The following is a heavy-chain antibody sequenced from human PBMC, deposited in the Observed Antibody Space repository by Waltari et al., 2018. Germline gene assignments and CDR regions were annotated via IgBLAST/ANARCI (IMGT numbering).Heavy chain of an antibody. CDR1: GFTFSSYG. Sequence: QVQLVESGGGVVQPGRSLRLSCAASGFTFSSYGMHWVRQAPGTGLEWVAVISYDGSNKYYADSVKGRFTISRDNSKNTLYLQMNSLRAEDTAVYYCAKGAHYYDSSGYNPYFDYWGQGTLVTVSS. D-gene: IGHD3-22*01. V-gene: IGHV3-30*18. CDR3: AKGAHYYDSSGYNPYFDY. J-gene: IGHJ4*02. CDR2: ISYDGSNK.